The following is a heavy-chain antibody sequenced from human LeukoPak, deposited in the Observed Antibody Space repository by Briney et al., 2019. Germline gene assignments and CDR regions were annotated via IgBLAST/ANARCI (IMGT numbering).Heavy chain of an antibody. J-gene: IGHJ2*01. CDR3: ARLEWYFDL. Sequence: SETLSLTCTVSGGSISSSSYYWGWIRQPPGKGLEWIGSFYYSGSTYYNPSLKSRVTISVDTSKNQFSLKLSSVTAADTAVYYCARLEWYFDLWGRGTLVTVSS. D-gene: IGHD5-24*01. V-gene: IGHV4-39*01. CDR2: FYYSGST. CDR1: GGSISSSSYY.